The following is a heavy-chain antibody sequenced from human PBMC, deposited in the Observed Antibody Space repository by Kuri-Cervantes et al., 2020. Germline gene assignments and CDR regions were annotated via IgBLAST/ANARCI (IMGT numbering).Heavy chain of an antibody. J-gene: IGHJ4*02. CDR3: ARHAPSAAGTRKPFFDY. D-gene: IGHD6-13*01. CDR1: GGSISSSSYY. CDR2: IYYSGST. Sequence: SETLSLTCTVSGGSISSSSYYWGWIRQPPGKGLEWIGSIYYSGSTYYNPSPKSRVTISVDTSKNQFSLKLSSVTAADTAVYYCARHAPSAAGTRKPFFDYWGQGTLVTVSS. V-gene: IGHV4-39*01.